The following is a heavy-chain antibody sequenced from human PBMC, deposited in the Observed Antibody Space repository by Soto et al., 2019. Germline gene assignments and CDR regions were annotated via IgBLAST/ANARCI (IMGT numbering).Heavy chain of an antibody. Sequence: EVQLVESGGGLVQPGRSLRLSCAASGFTFDDYAMHWVRQAPGKGLEWVSGISWNSGSIGYVDSVKGRFTISRDNAKNSLYLQMNSLRAEDTALYYCAKGPRYWDTATTWFDPWGQGTLVTVSS. J-gene: IGHJ5*02. CDR1: GFTFDDYA. D-gene: IGHD5-18*01. CDR3: AKGPRYWDTATTWFDP. V-gene: IGHV3-9*01. CDR2: ISWNSGSI.